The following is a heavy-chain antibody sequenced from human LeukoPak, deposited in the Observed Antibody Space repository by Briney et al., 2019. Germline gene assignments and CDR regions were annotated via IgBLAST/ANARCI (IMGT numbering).Heavy chain of an antibody. Sequence: ASVKVSCKASGYTFTGYYMHWVRQAPGHGLEWMGWISPNSGGTNYAQKFQGRVTMTRDTPISTAYMELSGLRSDDTAVYYCAMKYYYDTSAYNGIDYWGQGTLLTVSS. V-gene: IGHV1-2*02. CDR3: AMKYYYDTSAYNGIDY. CDR1: GYTFTGYY. D-gene: IGHD3-22*01. CDR2: ISPNSGGT. J-gene: IGHJ4*02.